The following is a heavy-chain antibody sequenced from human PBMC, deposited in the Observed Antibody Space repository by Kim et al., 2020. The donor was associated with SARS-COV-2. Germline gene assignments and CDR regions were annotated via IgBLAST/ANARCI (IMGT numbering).Heavy chain of an antibody. CDR1: GFTFSSYG. D-gene: IGHD4-17*01. V-gene: IGHV3-30*18. Sequence: GGSLRLSCAASGFTFSSYGMHWVRQAPGKGLEWVAVISYDGSNKYYADSVKGRFTISRDNSKNTLYLQMNSLRAEDTAVYYCAKDRGGDYGYYYYYGMDVWGPGTTVTVSS. CDR2: ISYDGSNK. CDR3: AKDRGGDYGYYYYYGMDV. J-gene: IGHJ6*02.